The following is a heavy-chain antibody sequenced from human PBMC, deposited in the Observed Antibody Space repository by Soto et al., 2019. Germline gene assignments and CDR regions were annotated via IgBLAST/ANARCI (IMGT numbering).Heavy chain of an antibody. CDR1: GFPFSSTD. Sequence: VQVLDSGGGLVQPGGSLRLSCAASGFPFSSTDMSWVRQTPGKGLEWVSTIDGSGGATYYADSVRGRFTISRDNSKNTVYLQMSSLRADDTAVYYCGKNSGWFNSWGQGTLVTVSS. CDR3: GKNSGWFNS. CDR2: IDGSGGAT. V-gene: IGHV3-23*01. D-gene: IGHD3-10*01. J-gene: IGHJ5*01.